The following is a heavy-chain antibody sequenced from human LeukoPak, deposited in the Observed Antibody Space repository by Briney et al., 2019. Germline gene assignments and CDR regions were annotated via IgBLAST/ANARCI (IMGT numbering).Heavy chain of an antibody. D-gene: IGHD2-2*01. V-gene: IGHV1-24*01. CDR2: FDAEDGET. CDR3: ATSSEGSTSCYPECVNWYFDL. J-gene: IGHJ2*01. Sequence: ASVKVSCKVSGYTLTELSMHCVRQAPGKGLERMGGFDAEDGETIYAQKFQGRVTMTEDTSTDTAYMELSSLRSEDTAVYYCATSSEGSTSCYPECVNWYFDLWGRGTLVTVSS. CDR1: GYTLTELS.